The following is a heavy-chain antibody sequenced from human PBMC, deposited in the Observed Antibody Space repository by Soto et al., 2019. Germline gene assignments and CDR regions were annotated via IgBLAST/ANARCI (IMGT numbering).Heavy chain of an antibody. CDR2: ISGSGGST. Sequence: PGGSVRHSFSEAKCAFSGGPVILVRQAPGKGLEWVSAISGSGGSTYYADSVKGRFTISRDNSKNTLYLQMNSLRAEDTAVYYCAKDGGERYCSGGSCSDWFDPWGQGTLVTVSS. J-gene: IGHJ5*02. CDR3: AKDGGERYCSGGSCSDWFDP. D-gene: IGHD2-15*01. CDR1: KCAFSGGP. V-gene: IGHV3-23*01.